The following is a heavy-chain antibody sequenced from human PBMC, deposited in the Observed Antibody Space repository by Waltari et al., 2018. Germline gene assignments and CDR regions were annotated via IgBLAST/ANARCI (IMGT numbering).Heavy chain of an antibody. V-gene: IGHV4-59*01. Sequence: VQRQESGPGLVKPSETLSLTCTGSGGTTSRYYWPWIRPPPGKGLEWIGYIYYSGSTNYNPSLKSLVTISVDTSKNQCSLKLSSVTAADTAVYYCARDGSSSWYRDDAFDIWGQGTMVTVSS. CDR2: IYYSGST. J-gene: IGHJ3*02. CDR3: ARDGSSSWYRDDAFDI. CDR1: GGTTSRYY. D-gene: IGHD6-13*01.